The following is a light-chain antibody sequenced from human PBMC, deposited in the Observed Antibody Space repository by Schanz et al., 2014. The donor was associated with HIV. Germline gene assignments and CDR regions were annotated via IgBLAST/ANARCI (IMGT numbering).Light chain of an antibody. V-gene: IGLV1-40*01. Sequence: QSVLTQPPSVSGAPGQRVTISCTGSSSNIGAGYDVHWHQQPPGTAPKLLIYSNNRRPSGVPDRFSGSKSGNTASLSISGLQAEDEADYYCSSYTSSSPLGVFGTGTKVTVL. J-gene: IGLJ1*01. CDR2: SNN. CDR3: SSYTSSSPLGV. CDR1: SSNIGAGYD.